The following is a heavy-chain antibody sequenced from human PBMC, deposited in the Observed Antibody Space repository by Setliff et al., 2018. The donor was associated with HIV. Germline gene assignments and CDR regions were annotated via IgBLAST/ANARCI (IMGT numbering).Heavy chain of an antibody. CDR2: ITYSGSA. Sequence: SETLSLTCTVSGGSISSDDYYWNWIRQPPGKGLEWIGYITYSGSAYYNPSLKSRVTISIDTSNNQISLRLRPVTAADTAMYYCVRDDYGDNGKGFDYWGPGTLVTVSS. CDR3: VRDDYGDNGKGFDY. CDR1: GGSISSDDYY. J-gene: IGHJ4*02. D-gene: IGHD4-17*01. V-gene: IGHV4-30-4*08.